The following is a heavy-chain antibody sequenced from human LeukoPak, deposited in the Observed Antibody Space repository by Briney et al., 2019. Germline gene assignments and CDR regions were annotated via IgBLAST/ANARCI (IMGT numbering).Heavy chain of an antibody. CDR1: GYSFTSYW. CDR3: ARPYCSSTSCNDAFDI. J-gene: IGHJ3*02. Sequence: GESLKISCKGSGYSFTSYWIGWVRQMPGKGLEWMGIIYPGDSDTRYSPSFQGQVTISVDKSISTAYLQWSSLKASDTAMYYCARPYCSSTSCNDAFDIWGQGTMVTVSS. V-gene: IGHV5-51*01. D-gene: IGHD2-2*01. CDR2: IYPGDSDT.